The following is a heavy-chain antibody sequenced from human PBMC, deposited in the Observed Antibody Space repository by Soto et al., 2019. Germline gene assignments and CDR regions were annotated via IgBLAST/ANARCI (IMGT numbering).Heavy chain of an antibody. D-gene: IGHD5-18*01. CDR2: INPSGGST. V-gene: IGHV1-46*01. CDR1: GYTFTSYY. J-gene: IGHJ6*02. Sequence: ASVKVSCKASGYTFTSYYMHWVRQAPGQGLEWMGIINPSGGSTSYAQKFQGRVTMTRDTSTSTVYMELSSLRSEDTAVYYCARDHVAVEYSYGVGGRDRYYHDGMDVWGQGTTVTVSS. CDR3: ARDHVAVEYSYGVGGRDRYYHDGMDV.